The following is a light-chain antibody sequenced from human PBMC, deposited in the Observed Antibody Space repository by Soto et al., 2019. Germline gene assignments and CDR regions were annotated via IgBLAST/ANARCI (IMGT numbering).Light chain of an antibody. J-gene: IGKJ1*01. CDR3: QQAYSTPWT. V-gene: IGKV1-39*01. Sequence: DIQMTQSPSSLSASVGDRVTITCRASQSISTYLHWYQQKPGTAPKLLIYATSNLQSGVPSRFSGSGSGTDFTLTINSLQPEDFATYYCQQAYSTPWTFGQGPKVEIK. CDR2: ATS. CDR1: QSISTY.